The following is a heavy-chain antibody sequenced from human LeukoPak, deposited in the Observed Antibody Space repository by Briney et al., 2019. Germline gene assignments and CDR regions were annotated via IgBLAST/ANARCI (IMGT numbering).Heavy chain of an antibody. CDR2: ISYDGSNK. CDR3: AKDPPRIAAAGTLPDY. CDR1: GFTFSSYG. Sequence: GRSLRLSCAASGFTFSSYGMHWVRQAPGKGLEWVAVISYDGSNKYYADSVKGRFTISRDNSKNTLYLQMNSLRAEDTAVYYCAKDPPRIAAAGTLPDYWGQGTLVTVSS. V-gene: IGHV3-30*18. D-gene: IGHD6-13*01. J-gene: IGHJ4*02.